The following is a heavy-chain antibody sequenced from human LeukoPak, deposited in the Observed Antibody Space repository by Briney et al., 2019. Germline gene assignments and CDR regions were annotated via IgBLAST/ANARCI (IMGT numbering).Heavy chain of an antibody. Sequence: GGSLRLSCAASGFTFSSYAMSWVPQAPGKGLEWVSAISGSGGSTYYADSVKGRFTISRDNSKNTLYLQMNSLRAEDTAVYYCAKDRRCSGGSCYLNWFDPWGQGTLVTVSS. CDR3: AKDRRCSGGSCYLNWFDP. D-gene: IGHD2-15*01. V-gene: IGHV3-23*01. J-gene: IGHJ5*02. CDR1: GFTFSSYA. CDR2: ISGSGGST.